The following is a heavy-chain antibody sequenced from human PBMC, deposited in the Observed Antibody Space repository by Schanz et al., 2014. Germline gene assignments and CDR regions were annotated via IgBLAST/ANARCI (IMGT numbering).Heavy chain of an antibody. CDR3: ARGIRAFDI. Sequence: EVQLVESGGGLVQPGGSLRLSCAASGFTFSDSWMHWVRQAPGKGLVWVSYIRSDNNYIYYADSMKGRFTISRDNAKNTHYLQINNLRADYTAREDLARGIRAFDIWGQGTMVTVSS. J-gene: IGHJ3*02. CDR2: IRSDNNYI. CDR1: GFTFSDSW. D-gene: IGHD5-12*01. V-gene: IGHV3-21*01.